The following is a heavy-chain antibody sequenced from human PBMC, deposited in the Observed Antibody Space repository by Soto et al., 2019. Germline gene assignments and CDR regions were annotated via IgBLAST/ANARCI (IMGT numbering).Heavy chain of an antibody. CDR3: AKDKDLDVLQTAMCDY. J-gene: IGHJ4*02. V-gene: IGHV3-23*01. Sequence: GGSLRLSCAASGFTFSSYAMSWVRQAPGKGLQWVSGISGSGGGTYYADSVKGRVTISRDNAKNTLYLQMNGLRAEDTALYYCAKDKDLDVLQTAMCDYWGEGT. CDR2: ISGSGGGT. D-gene: IGHD2-2*01. CDR1: GFTFSSYA.